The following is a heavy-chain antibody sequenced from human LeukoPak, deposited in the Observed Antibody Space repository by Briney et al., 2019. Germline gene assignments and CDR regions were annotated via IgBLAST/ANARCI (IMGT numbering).Heavy chain of an antibody. D-gene: IGHD3-22*01. CDR2: FDPEDGET. Sequence: ASVKVSCKVSGYTLTELSMHWVRQAPGKGLEWMGGFDPEDGETIYAQKLQGRVTMTADTSTTTGYMELRSLRSDDTAVYYCARGRYDSSPPDSWGQGTLVTVSS. V-gene: IGHV1-24*01. CDR3: ARGRYDSSPPDS. J-gene: IGHJ4*02. CDR1: GYTLTELS.